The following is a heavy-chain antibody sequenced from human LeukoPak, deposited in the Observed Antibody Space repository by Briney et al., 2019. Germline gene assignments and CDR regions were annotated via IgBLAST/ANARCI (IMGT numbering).Heavy chain of an antibody. CDR1: GFTFRSYA. J-gene: IGHJ3*02. CDR2: ISWNSGSI. V-gene: IGHV3-9*01. Sequence: GGSLRLSCAASGFTFRSYAMSWVRQAPGKGLEWVSGISWNSGSIGYADSVKGRFTISRDNAKNSLYLQMNSLRAEDTALYYCAKASGSAPDDAFDIWGQGTMVTVSS. D-gene: IGHD1-26*01. CDR3: AKASGSAPDDAFDI.